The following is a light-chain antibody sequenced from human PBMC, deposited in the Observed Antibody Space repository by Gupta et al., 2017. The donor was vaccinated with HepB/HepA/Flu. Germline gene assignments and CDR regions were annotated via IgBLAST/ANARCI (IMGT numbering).Light chain of an antibody. V-gene: IGKV2-30*01. J-gene: IGKJ5*01. Sequence: VVTQSPLSLPVTLGQPASISCKSSQSLAYSDGNTYLNWLQQRPGQSPRRLIYQVSNRDSGVKDRFSGSGAGTDFTLRSSRGEAEDVGVYYCMEGIYWAFGQGTRLEIK. CDR2: QVS. CDR3: MEGIYWA. CDR1: QSLAYSDGNTY.